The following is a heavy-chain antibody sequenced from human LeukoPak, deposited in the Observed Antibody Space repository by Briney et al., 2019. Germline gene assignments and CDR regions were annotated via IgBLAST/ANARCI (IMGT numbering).Heavy chain of an antibody. CDR3: AKGRGGSSNWGPDY. J-gene: IGHJ4*02. D-gene: IGHD7-27*01. CDR2: IWYDGSNK. V-gene: IGHV3-33*06. CDR1: GFTFRIYG. Sequence: GGSLRLSCTASGFTFRIYGMNWVRQAPGKGLEWVAGIWYDGSNKDYVDSVKGRSTISRDNSKNTLYLEMNSLTVEDTAVYYCAKGRGGSSNWGPDYWGQGTQVTVSS.